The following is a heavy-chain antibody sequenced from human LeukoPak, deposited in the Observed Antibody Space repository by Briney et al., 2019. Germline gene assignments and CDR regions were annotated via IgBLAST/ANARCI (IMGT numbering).Heavy chain of an antibody. CDR2: ISYDGSNK. J-gene: IGHJ4*02. Sequence: GGSLRLSWAASGFTFSSYGMHWVRQAPGKGLEWVAVISYDGSNKYYADSVKGRFTISRDNSKNTLYLQMNSLRAEDTAVYYCARDITMIVDFDYWGQGTLVTVSS. CDR3: ARDITMIVDFDY. D-gene: IGHD3-22*01. CDR1: GFTFSSYG. V-gene: IGHV3-30*03.